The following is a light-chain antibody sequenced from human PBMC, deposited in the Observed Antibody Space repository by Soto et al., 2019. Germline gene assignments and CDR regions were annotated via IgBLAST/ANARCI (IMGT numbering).Light chain of an antibody. Sequence: EIVLTQSPGTLSLSPGERATLSCRASQSVSSSYLAWYQQRPGQAPRLLISGASSRATGIPDRFSGSGSGTDFTLSISRLEPEDFAVYYCQQYSNLWTFGQGTKVDI. CDR2: GAS. V-gene: IGKV3-20*01. CDR3: QQYSNLWT. CDR1: QSVSSSY. J-gene: IGKJ1*01.